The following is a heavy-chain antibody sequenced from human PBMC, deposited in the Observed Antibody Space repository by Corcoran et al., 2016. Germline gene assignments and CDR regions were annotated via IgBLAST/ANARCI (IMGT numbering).Heavy chain of an antibody. CDR2: IIPIFGTA. J-gene: IGHJ4*02. CDR3: ARGPPNYYGSGGYYPY. D-gene: IGHD3-10*01. Sequence: QVQLVQSGAEVKKPGSSVKVSCKASGGTFSSYAISWVRQAPGQGLEWMGGIIPIFGTANSAQTFQGRVTITADESTSTAYMVLRSLRSEDTAVYDWARGPPNYYGSGGYYPYWGQGTLVTVSS. V-gene: IGHV1-69*01. CDR1: GGTFSSYA.